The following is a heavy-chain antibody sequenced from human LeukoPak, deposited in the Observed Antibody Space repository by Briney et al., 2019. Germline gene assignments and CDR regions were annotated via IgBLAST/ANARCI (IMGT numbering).Heavy chain of an antibody. V-gene: IGHV4-59*01. CDR3: ARGHIVVVTASFDI. Sequence: SETLSLTCTVSGGSISSYYWSWIRQPPGKGLEWIGYIYYSGSTNYNPSLKSRVTISVKTSKNQFSLKLSSVTAADTAVYYCARGHIVVVTASFDIWGQGTMVTVSS. D-gene: IGHD2-21*02. CDR2: IYYSGST. CDR1: GGSISSYY. J-gene: IGHJ3*02.